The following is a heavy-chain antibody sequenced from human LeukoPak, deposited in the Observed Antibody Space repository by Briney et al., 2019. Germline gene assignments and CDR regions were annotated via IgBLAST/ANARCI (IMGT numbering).Heavy chain of an antibody. D-gene: IGHD1-14*01. CDR2: INHSGST. Sequence: PSETLSLTCAVYGGSFSGYYWSWIRQPPGKGLEWIGEINHSGSTNYNPSLKSRVTISVDTSKNQFSLKLSSVTAADTAVYYCEREKRPTGFDYWGQGTLVTVSS. J-gene: IGHJ4*02. V-gene: IGHV4-34*01. CDR1: GGSFSGYY. CDR3: EREKRPTGFDY.